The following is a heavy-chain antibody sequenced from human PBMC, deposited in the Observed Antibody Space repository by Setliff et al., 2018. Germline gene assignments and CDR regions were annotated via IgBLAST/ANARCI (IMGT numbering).Heavy chain of an antibody. CDR2: INVGGTNT. CDR1: GFTFSSFA. Sequence: PGGSLRLSCAASGFTFSSFAMSWVRQAPGKRLEWVSIINVGGTNTYYRDSVKGRFTISRDNSKSTLYLQMNSLRAEDTAIYYCAKDKDVRVDYFDYWGPGTLV. CDR3: AKDKDVRVDYFDY. V-gene: IGHV3-23*01. J-gene: IGHJ4*02. D-gene: IGHD3-10*01.